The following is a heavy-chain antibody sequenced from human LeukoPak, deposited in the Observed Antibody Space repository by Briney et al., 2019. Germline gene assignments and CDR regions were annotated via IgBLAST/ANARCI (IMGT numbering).Heavy chain of an antibody. Sequence: PSETLSLTCAVSGYSISSGYYWGWIRQPAGKGLEWIGRIYTSGSTNYNPSLKSRVTMSVDTSKNQFSLKLSSVTAADTAVYYCARDWIPYGGNPRYFDLWGRGTLVTVSS. CDR1: GYSISSGYY. CDR2: IYTSGST. J-gene: IGHJ2*01. CDR3: ARDWIPYGGNPRYFDL. V-gene: IGHV4-4*07. D-gene: IGHD4-23*01.